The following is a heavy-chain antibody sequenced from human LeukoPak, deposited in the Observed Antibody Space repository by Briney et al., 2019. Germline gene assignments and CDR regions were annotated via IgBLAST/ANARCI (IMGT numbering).Heavy chain of an antibody. D-gene: IGHD4-17*01. V-gene: IGHV3-7*01. CDR2: IKQDGSEK. CDR1: GFTFSSYW. CDR3: ARGPSPTVTVQTPENY. Sequence: GGSLRLSCAASGFTFSSYWMSWVRQAPGKGLEWVANIKQDGSEKYYVDSVKGRFTISRDNAKNSLYLQMNSLRAEDTAVYYCARGPSPTVTVQTPENYWGQGTLVTVPS. J-gene: IGHJ4*02.